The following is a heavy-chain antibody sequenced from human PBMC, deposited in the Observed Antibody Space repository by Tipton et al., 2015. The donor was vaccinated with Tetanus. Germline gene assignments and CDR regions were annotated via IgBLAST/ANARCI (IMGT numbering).Heavy chain of an antibody. V-gene: IGHV1-69*01. D-gene: IGHD6-19*01. CDR3: ARDFTAVTGTY. Sequence: QVQLVQSGAEVKKPGSSVRVSCKASGGSFSYYTFSWVRQAPGQGLEWMGGILPFTGTATYAEKFQGRVTVSADDSTNTAYLELRSLTSEDTAVYFCARDFTAVTGTYWGQGTLVTVSS. CDR2: ILPFTGTA. J-gene: IGHJ1*01. CDR1: GGSFSYYT.